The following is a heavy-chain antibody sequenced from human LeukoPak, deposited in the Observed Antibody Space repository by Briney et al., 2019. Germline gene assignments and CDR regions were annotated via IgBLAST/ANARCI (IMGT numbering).Heavy chain of an antibody. J-gene: IGHJ4*02. CDR3: AKQSSGYDWKQGFFDY. CDR1: GFTFSSYA. Sequence: PGGSLRLSCAASGFTFSSYAMSWVRQAPGKGLEWVSAISGSGGSTYYADSVKGRFTISRDNSKNTLYLQRNSLRAEDTAVYYCAKQSSGYDWKQGFFDYWGQGTLVTVSS. CDR2: ISGSGGST. D-gene: IGHD5-12*01. V-gene: IGHV3-23*01.